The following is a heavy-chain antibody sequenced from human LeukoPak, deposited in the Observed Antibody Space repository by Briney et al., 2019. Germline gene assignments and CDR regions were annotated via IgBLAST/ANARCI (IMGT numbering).Heavy chain of an antibody. D-gene: IGHD3-10*01. CDR3: ARQPVGGRRYYYYGMDV. CDR1: GFTFSNYG. V-gene: IGHV3-30*02. CDR2: IQYDEGDK. J-gene: IGHJ6*02. Sequence: GGSLRLSCAASGFTFSNYGMHWVRQAPGKGLEWVAFIQYDEGDKFYADSVEGRFITSRDNSKSTLYLQINSLRADDTALYYCARQPVGGRRYYYYGMDVWGQGTTVTVSS.